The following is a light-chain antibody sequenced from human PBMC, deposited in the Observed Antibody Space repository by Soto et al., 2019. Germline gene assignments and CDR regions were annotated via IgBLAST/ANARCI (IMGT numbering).Light chain of an antibody. CDR1: QSVHNN. J-gene: IGKJ1*01. V-gene: IGKV3-15*01. CDR2: AAS. Sequence: EIVMTQSPATLSVSPGESVTLSCRASQSVHNNLAWYQQKPGQAPRFLIHAASTRATGIPARFSGSGSGTEFTLTISSLQSEDFAVYYCQQYDSWPRTFGQGTKVEIK. CDR3: QQYDSWPRT.